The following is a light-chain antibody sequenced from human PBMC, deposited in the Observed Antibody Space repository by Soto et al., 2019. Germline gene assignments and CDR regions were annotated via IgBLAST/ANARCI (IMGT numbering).Light chain of an antibody. CDR1: SSDVGGYNY. CDR3: CSYAGTYTLWV. Sequence: QSALTQPRSVPGSPGQSVTISCTGTSSDVGGYNYVSWYQQYPGKAPKLIIYDVTKRPSGVPDRFSGSKSGNTASLTISGLQAEDEADYYCCSYAGTYTLWVFGGGTKLTVL. J-gene: IGLJ3*02. V-gene: IGLV2-11*01. CDR2: DVT.